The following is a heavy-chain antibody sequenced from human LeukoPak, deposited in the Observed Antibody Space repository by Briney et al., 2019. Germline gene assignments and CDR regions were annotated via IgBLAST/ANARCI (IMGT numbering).Heavy chain of an antibody. V-gene: IGHV1-2*02. CDR2: INPNSGGT. CDR3: ARWMATVTTPDY. J-gene: IGHJ4*02. Sequence: ASVKVSCKASGYTFNGFYLHWVRQAPGQGLEWMGWINPNSGGTNYAQKFQGRVTMTRDTSISTAYMELSRLRSDDTAVYYCARWMATVTTPDYWGQGTLVIVS. D-gene: IGHD4-11*01. CDR1: GYTFNGFY.